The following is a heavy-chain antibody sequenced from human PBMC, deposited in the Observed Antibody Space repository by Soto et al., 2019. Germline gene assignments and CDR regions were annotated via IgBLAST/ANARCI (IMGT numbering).Heavy chain of an antibody. J-gene: IGHJ6*02. D-gene: IGHD5-18*01. CDR3: AREGDTAIVDYYYYGMDV. CDR2: ISSSGSTI. CDR1: GFTFSSYE. Sequence: EVQLVESGGGLVQPGGSLRLSCAASGFTFSSYEMNWVRQAPGKGLEWVSYISSSGSTIYYADSVKDRFTISRDNAKNSLYLQMNSLRAEDTAVYYCAREGDTAIVDYYYYGMDVWGQGTTVTVSS. V-gene: IGHV3-48*03.